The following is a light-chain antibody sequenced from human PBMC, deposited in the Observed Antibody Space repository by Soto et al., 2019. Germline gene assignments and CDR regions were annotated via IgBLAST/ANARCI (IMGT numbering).Light chain of an antibody. CDR3: QQYNNWPPWS. V-gene: IGKV3-15*01. Sequence: EIVMSRSPATLSVSPGERATLSCRASQSVRSNLAWYQQEPGQAPRLLIYGASTRATGIPARFSGSGSGTEFTLTISSLQSEDFGVYYCQQYNNWPPWSFGLGTKL. CDR1: QSVRSN. J-gene: IGKJ1*01. CDR2: GAS.